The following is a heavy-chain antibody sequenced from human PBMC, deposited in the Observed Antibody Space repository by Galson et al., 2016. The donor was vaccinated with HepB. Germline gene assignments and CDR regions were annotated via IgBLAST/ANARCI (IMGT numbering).Heavy chain of an antibody. V-gene: IGHV3-30-3*01. CDR1: GFTFSSYA. CDR3: VRPAVPASSRRGGWFDP. CDR2: ISYDGGQK. Sequence: SLRLSCAASGFTFSSYAMHWVRQAPGKGLEWVTGISYDGGQKYDAESVKGRFTISRDNSKNTLYLQMNSLTLEDKAVYYWVRPAVPASSRRGGWFDPWGQGTLVTVSS. D-gene: IGHD2-2*01. J-gene: IGHJ5*02.